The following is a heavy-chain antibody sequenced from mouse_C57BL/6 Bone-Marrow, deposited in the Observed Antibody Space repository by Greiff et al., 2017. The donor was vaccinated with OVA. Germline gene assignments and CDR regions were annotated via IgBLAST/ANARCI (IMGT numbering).Heavy chain of an antibody. Sequence: EVKVEESGGGLVQPGGSLKLSCAASGFTFSDYGMAWVRQAPRKGPEWVAFISNLAYSIYYADTVTGRFTISRENAKNTLYLEMSSLRSEDTAMYYCARLGRGDWYFDFWGTGTTVTVSS. D-gene: IGHD4-1*01. V-gene: IGHV5-15*04. CDR1: GFTFSDYG. CDR2: ISNLAYSI. CDR3: ARLGRGDWYFDF. J-gene: IGHJ1*03.